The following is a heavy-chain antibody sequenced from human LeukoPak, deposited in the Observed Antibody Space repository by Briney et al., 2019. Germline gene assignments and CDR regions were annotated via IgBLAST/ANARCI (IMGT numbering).Heavy chain of an antibody. CDR2: ISGSRGRT. J-gene: IGHJ4*02. CDR1: GFTVSTYA. Sequence: PGGSLRLSCAASGFTVSTYAMSWVRQAPGKGLEWVSGISGSRGRTYYADSVKGRFTISRDNSKNTLYLQMNRLRAEDTAVYYCAKDQGDYSSGWSIFDYWGQGSLVTVSS. D-gene: IGHD6-19*01. CDR3: AKDQGDYSSGWSIFDY. V-gene: IGHV3-23*01.